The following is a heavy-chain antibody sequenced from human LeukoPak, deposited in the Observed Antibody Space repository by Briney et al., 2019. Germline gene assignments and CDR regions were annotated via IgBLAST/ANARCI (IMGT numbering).Heavy chain of an antibody. CDR3: TVDSSGWYPGLHDY. Sequence: GGSLRLSCTASGFTFGDYAMSWVRQAPGKGLEWVGFIRSKAYGGTTEYAASVKGRFTISGDDSKSIAYLQMNSLKTEDTAVYYCTVDSSGWYPGLHDYWGQGTLVTVSS. CDR2: IRSKAYGGTT. D-gene: IGHD6-19*01. J-gene: IGHJ4*02. CDR1: GFTFGDYA. V-gene: IGHV3-49*04.